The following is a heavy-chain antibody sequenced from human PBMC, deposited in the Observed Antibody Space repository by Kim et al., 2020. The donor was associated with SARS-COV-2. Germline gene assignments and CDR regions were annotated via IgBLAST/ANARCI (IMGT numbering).Heavy chain of an antibody. CDR3: ARDGGFGELLRLELDYYYYYGMDV. CDR2: INPSGGST. V-gene: IGHV1-46*01. CDR1: GYTFTSYY. D-gene: IGHD3-10*01. Sequence: ASVKVSCKASGYTFTSYYMHWVRQAPGQGLEWMGIINPSGGSTSYAQKFQGRVTMTRDTSTSTVYMELSSLRSEDTAVYYCARDGGFGELLRLELDYYYYYGMDVWGQGTTVTVSS. J-gene: IGHJ6*02.